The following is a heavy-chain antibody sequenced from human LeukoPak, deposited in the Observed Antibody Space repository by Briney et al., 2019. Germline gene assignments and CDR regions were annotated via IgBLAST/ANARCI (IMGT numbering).Heavy chain of an antibody. D-gene: IGHD1-26*01. J-gene: IGHJ2*01. Sequence: GGSLRLSCAASGFTFSSYGMHWVRQAPGMGLEWVAVISYDGSNKYYADSVKGRFTISRDSSKNTLFLHMNTLRAEDTAIYYCAKDRTVGASYWYFDLWGRGTLVTVSS. CDR1: GFTFSSYG. CDR3: AKDRTVGASYWYFDL. CDR2: ISYDGSNK. V-gene: IGHV3-30*18.